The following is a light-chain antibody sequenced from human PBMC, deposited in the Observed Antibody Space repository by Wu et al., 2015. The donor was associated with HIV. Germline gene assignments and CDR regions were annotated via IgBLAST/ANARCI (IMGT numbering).Light chain of an antibody. CDR1: QNINKS. CDR3: LQTYNAPPWT. CDR2: VAS. Sequence: DIQMTQSPSSLSASVGDRVTITCRASQNINKSLSWYQHKPGKAPKLLISVASSLQGGVPSRFGGSGSGTDFTLTITSLQPEDFATYYCLQTYNAPPWTFGQRDRRW. J-gene: IGKJ1*01. V-gene: IGKV1-39*01.